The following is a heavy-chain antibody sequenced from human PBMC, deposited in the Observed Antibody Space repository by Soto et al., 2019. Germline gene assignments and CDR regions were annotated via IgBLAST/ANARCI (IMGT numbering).Heavy chain of an antibody. V-gene: IGHV3-53*04. CDR1: GFTVSSNY. CDR3: ARDFRRITIFGVVKQSRNYMDV. Sequence: GGSLRLSCAASGFTVSSNYMSWVRQAPGKGLEWVSVIYSGGSTYYADSVKGRFTISRHNSKNTLYLQMNSLRAEDTAVYYCARDFRRITIFGVVKQSRNYMDVWGKGTTVTVSS. CDR2: IYSGGST. D-gene: IGHD3-3*01. J-gene: IGHJ6*03.